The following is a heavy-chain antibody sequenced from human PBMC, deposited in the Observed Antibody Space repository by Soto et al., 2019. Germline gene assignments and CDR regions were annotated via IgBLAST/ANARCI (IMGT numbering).Heavy chain of an antibody. V-gene: IGHV1-69*12. CDR2: IIPIFGTA. D-gene: IGHD5-12*01. CDR1: GGTFSSYA. CDR3: ARCRDGYNYLGVGSAYYFDY. J-gene: IGHJ4*02. Sequence: QVQLVQSGAEVKKPGSSVKVSCKASGGTFSSYAISWVRQAPGQGLEWMGGIIPIFGTANYAQKFQGRVTITADESTSTAYMELSSLRSEDTGVYYCARCRDGYNYLGVGSAYYFDYWGQGTLVTVSS.